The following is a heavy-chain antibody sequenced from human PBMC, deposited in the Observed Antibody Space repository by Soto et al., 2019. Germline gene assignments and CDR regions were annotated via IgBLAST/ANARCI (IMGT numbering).Heavy chain of an antibody. CDR1: GFTFSSYW. D-gene: IGHD3-22*01. Sequence: LRLSCAASGFTFSSYWMSWVRQAPGKGLEWVTNIKQDGSEKYYVDSVKGRFTISRDNAKNSLYLQMNSLRAEDTAVYYCAKRGSHYYDSSGYYPFDYWGQGTLVTVSS. CDR2: IKQDGSEK. CDR3: AKRGSHYYDSSGYYPFDY. V-gene: IGHV3-7*01. J-gene: IGHJ4*02.